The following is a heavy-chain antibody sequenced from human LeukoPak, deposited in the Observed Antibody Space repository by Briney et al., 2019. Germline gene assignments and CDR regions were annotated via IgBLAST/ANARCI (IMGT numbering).Heavy chain of an antibody. D-gene: IGHD3-10*01. CDR3: ASWYYYGSGSYSPTEPYYYYGMDV. V-gene: IGHV1-8*01. CDR1: GYTFTSYD. J-gene: IGHJ6*02. Sequence: ASVKVSCKASGYTFTSYDINWVRQSTGQGLEWMGWMNPNSGNTGYAQKFQGRVTMTRNTSISTAYMELSSLRSEDTAVYYCASWYYYGSGSYSPTEPYYYYGMDVWGQGTTVTVSS. CDR2: MNPNSGNT.